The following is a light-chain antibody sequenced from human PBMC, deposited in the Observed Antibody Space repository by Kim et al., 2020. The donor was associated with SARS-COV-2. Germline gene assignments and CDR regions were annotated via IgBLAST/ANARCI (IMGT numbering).Light chain of an antibody. V-gene: IGKV3-15*01. CDR2: DAS. CDR1: QSVNSK. Sequence: EIVMTQFPATLSVSPGETATLSCRASQSVNSKVAWYQQKPGQAPRLLIYDASTRATGIPARFSGSGPGRDFTLTISSLQSEDLAVYHCQQYDDWPPWTFGQGTKVDIK. CDR3: QQYDDWPPWT. J-gene: IGKJ1*01.